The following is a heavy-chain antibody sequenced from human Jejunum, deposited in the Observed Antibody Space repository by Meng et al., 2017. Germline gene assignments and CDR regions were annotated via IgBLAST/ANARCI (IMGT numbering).Heavy chain of an antibody. D-gene: IGHD2-8*01. J-gene: IGHJ4*02. CDR3: AIALGTYGIFFVY. CDR1: GDSISQRYW. V-gene: IGHV4-4*02. CDR2: VFHTGSN. Sequence: GHVLKSGPGMVEPSGTLSLTCAVWGDSISQRYWLSCGRQHPGKGLEWIGEVFHTGSNNYNPTLRSRHTISVDKSKNQFSLKLSSVSTADTAVYYGAIALGTYGIFFVYWGQGTLVTVSS.